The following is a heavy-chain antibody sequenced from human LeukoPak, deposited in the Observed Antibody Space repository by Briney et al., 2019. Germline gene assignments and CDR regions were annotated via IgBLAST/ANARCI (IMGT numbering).Heavy chain of an antibody. J-gene: IGHJ4*02. V-gene: IGHV3-64*04. Sequence: GGSLGLSCSASGFTFNSYPVHWVRQAPGKGLEYVSGISRNGGSTYYADSVKGRFTTSRDNSKNTLYVQMNSLRAEDTAIYYCARGRGYRDYDRPLDYWGQGTLVTVSS. CDR1: GFTFNSYP. CDR2: ISRNGGST. D-gene: IGHD5-12*01. CDR3: ARGRGYRDYDRPLDY.